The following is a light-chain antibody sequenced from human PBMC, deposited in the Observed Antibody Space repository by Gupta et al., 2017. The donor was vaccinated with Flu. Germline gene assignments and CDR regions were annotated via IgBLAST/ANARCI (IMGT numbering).Light chain of an antibody. CDR1: QRVGSK. CDR2: SNS. Sequence: PSSPSASIGDRVTITCRSSQRVGSKLNWYQQKAGKAPTLLIYSNSTMQTGVPSRVSGSGSGRDFTLTISRLQPEDVATYYCQQSYNSPLTFGGGTKVQIK. CDR3: QQSYNSPLT. J-gene: IGKJ4*01. V-gene: IGKV1-39*01.